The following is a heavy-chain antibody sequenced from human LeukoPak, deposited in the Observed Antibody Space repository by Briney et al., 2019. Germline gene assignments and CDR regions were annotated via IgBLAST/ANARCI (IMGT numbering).Heavy chain of an antibody. D-gene: IGHD3-3*01. V-gene: IGHV3-53*01. CDR2: IYSGGDT. CDR3: AKVGYGSGTPPPYYDFWTRPLDY. CDR1: GFVVSTNY. Sequence: PGGSLRLSCAASGFVVSTNYMSWVRQAPGKGPEWVSVIYSGGDTYYAGSVKGRFTISRDNSKNTLYLQMNSLRAEDTAVYYCAKVGYGSGTPPPYYDFWTRPLDYWGQGTLVTVSS. J-gene: IGHJ4*02.